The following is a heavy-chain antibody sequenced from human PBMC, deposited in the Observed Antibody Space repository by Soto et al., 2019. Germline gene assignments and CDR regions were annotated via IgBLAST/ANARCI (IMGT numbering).Heavy chain of an antibody. V-gene: IGHV3-15*07. CDR1: GFTFSNAW. CDR2: IKSKTDGGTT. CDR3: TTAPYYDFWSGYYHDAFDI. J-gene: IGHJ3*02. D-gene: IGHD3-3*01. Sequence: LRLSCAASGFTFSNAWMNWVRQAPGKGLEWVGRIKSKTDGGTTDYAAPVKGRFTISRDDSKNTLYLQMNSLKTEDTAVYYCTTAPYYDFWSGYYHDAFDIWGQGTMVTVSS.